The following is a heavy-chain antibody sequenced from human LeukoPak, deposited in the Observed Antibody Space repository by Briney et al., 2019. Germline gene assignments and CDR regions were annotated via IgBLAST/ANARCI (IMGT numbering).Heavy chain of an antibody. CDR2: MKQDGSEE. J-gene: IGHJ4*02. CDR3: ARDPRGTGSAWSFDY. CDR1: GFTLSSYA. V-gene: IGHV3-7*01. D-gene: IGHD6-19*01. Sequence: PGGSLRLSCAASGFTLSSYAMSWVRQAPGKGPEWVANMKQDGSEESYVDSVKGRFTISRGNAENSLYLQMNSLRVEDTAVYYCARDPRGTGSAWSFDYWGQGTLVTVSS.